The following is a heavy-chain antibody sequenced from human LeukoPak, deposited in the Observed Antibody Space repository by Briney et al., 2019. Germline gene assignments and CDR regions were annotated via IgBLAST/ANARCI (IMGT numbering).Heavy chain of an antibody. V-gene: IGHV4-39*07. D-gene: IGHD4-17*01. J-gene: IGHJ3*02. CDR1: GGSISSSSYY. CDR3: ARDGDYGDYAPAPADAFDI. Sequence: SETLSLTCTVSGGSISSSSYYWGWIRQPPGKGLEWIGEIYHSGSTNYNPSLKSRVTISVDKSKNQFSLKLSSVTAADTAVYYCARDGDYGDYAPAPADAFDIWGQGTMVTVSS. CDR2: IYHSGST.